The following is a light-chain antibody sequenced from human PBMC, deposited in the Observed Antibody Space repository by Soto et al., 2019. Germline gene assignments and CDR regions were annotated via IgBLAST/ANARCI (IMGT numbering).Light chain of an antibody. CDR1: SSDVGGYNY. CDR3: SSYTSSRTLYV. Sequence: QSALTQPASVSGSPGQSITISCTGTSSDVGGYNYVSWYRQHPGKAPKLMIFEVSDRPSGVSNRFSGSKSGNTASLTISGLQAEDEADYYCSSYTSSRTLYVFGTGTKVTVL. CDR2: EVS. V-gene: IGLV2-14*01. J-gene: IGLJ1*01.